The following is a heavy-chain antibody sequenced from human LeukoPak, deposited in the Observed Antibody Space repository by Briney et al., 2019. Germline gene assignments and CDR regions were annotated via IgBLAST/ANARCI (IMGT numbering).Heavy chain of an antibody. CDR3: ARIPGDRPDD. D-gene: IGHD7-27*01. Sequence: SETLSLTCAVSGASMTSYYWTWIRQPPGKGLGWVGYMYFGERTNYNPSLKGRATISIDTSKKQFSLNLKSVTAADTAVYYCARIPGDRPDDWGQGTLVTVS. J-gene: IGHJ4*02. CDR2: MYFGERT. CDR1: GASMTSYY. V-gene: IGHV4-59*01.